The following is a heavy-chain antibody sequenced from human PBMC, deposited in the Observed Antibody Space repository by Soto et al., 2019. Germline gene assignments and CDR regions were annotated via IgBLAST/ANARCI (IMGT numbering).Heavy chain of an antibody. CDR2: IYYSGST. D-gene: IGHD3-9*01. CDR3: ARSLPPYYDILTGYYIGNWFDP. J-gene: IGHJ5*02. V-gene: IGHV4-39*01. CDR1: GGSISSSSYY. Sequence: SETLSLTCTVSGGSISSSSYYWGWIRQPPGKGLEWIGSIYYSGSTYYNPSLKSRVTISVDTSKNQFSLKLSSVTAADTAVYYCARSLPPYYDILTGYYIGNWFDPWGQGTLVTVSS.